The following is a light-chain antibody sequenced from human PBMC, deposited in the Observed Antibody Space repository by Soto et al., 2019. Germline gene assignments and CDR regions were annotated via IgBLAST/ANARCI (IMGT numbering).Light chain of an antibody. V-gene: IGLV2-11*01. CDR3: CSYVGSYTSYV. CDR1: SSDVGGYNF. CDR2: DVT. J-gene: IGLJ1*01. Sequence: QSVLTQPRSVSGSPGQSVTISCTGTSSDVGGYNFVSRYQQHPGKAPKFMIYDVTKRPSGVPDRFSGSKSGNTASLTISGLQAEDEADYYCCSYVGSYTSYVFGTGTKLTVL.